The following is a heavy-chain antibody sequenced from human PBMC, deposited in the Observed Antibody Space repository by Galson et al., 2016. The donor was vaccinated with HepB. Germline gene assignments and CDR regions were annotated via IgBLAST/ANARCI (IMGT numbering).Heavy chain of an antibody. D-gene: IGHD2-21*02. V-gene: IGHV3-30*04. CDR3: ATDNLAYCGADCYS. CDR2: ISYDGRNK. J-gene: IGHJ5*02. Sequence: LRLSCAASGFTFSSYAMHWVRQAPGKGLEWVAVISYDGRNKYYTDSVKGRFTISRDNSKSTLYLRMNSLRAEDTAVYYCATDNLAYCGADCYSWGQGTRVTVSS. CDR1: GFTFSSYA.